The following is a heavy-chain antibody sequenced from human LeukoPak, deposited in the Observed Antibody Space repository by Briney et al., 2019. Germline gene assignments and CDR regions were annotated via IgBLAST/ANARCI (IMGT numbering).Heavy chain of an antibody. V-gene: IGHV4-34*01. J-gene: IGHJ4*02. Sequence: PSETLSLTCAVYGGSFSGYYWSWIRQPPGKGLEWIGEINHSGSTNYNPSLKSRVTISVDTSKNQFSLKLSSVTAADTAVYYCARGYGGSRGGAAAGNVSVVTVTPGEEDYFDYWGQGTLVTVSS. CDR2: INHSGST. D-gene: IGHD6-13*01. CDR3: ARGYGGSRGGAAAGNVSVVTVTPGEEDYFDY. CDR1: GGSFSGYY.